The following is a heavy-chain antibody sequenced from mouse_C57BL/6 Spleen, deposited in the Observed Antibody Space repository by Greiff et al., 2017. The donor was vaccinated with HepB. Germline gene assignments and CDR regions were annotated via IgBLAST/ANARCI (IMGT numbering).Heavy chain of an antibody. Sequence: QVQLQQSGPELVKPGASVKISCKASGYAFSSSWMNWVKQRPGKGLEWIGRIYPGDGDTNYTGKFKGKATLTADKSSSTAYMQLSSLTSEDSAVYSCAPRRVDWYFDVWGTGTTVTVSS. D-gene: IGHD1-1*02. V-gene: IGHV1-82*01. CDR3: APRRVDWYFDV. CDR2: IYPGDGDT. CDR1: GYAFSSSW. J-gene: IGHJ1*03.